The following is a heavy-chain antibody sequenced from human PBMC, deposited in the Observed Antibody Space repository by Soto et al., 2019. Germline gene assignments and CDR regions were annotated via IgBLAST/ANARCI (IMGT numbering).Heavy chain of an antibody. CDR2: INAANGDT. V-gene: IGHV1-3*01. J-gene: IGHJ5*02. CDR1: GYTFTSYG. Sequence: QVQLVQSGTEVKKPGASVKVSCKASGYTFTSYGIHWVRQAPGQRLEWMGWINAANGDTKYSPKFQGRVTITRDTSASTAYMELSSLRSEDTAVYYCVRRHVLATGIDWFDPWGQGTLVTVSS. D-gene: IGHD6-13*01. CDR3: VRRHVLATGIDWFDP.